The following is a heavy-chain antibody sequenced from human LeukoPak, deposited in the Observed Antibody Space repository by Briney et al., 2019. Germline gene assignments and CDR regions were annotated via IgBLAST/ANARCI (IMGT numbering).Heavy chain of an antibody. CDR1: GGSITTNNYY. J-gene: IGHJ4*02. Sequence: SETLSLTCTVSGGSITTNNYYWSWIRQHPGKGLEWIGYIYSSGSTFYSPSLKSRVTISVDTSKNRFSLKLTSVTAADTAVYYCAREPYYYDTSGPHWGQGTLVTVSS. CDR2: IYSSGST. V-gene: IGHV4-31*03. D-gene: IGHD3-22*01. CDR3: AREPYYYDTSGPH.